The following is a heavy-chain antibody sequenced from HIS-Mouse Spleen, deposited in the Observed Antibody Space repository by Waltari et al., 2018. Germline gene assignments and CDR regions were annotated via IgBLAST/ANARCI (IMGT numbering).Heavy chain of an antibody. D-gene: IGHD6-13*01. V-gene: IGHV1-2*02. CDR1: GYTSTGYY. Sequence: QVQLVQSGAEVKKPGASVKVSCKASGYTSTGYYMHWVRQAPGQGLEWMGWIKPNSGGANYAQEFQGRVTMTRDTSISTAYMELSRLRSDDTAVYYCAREIPYSSSWYDWYFDLWGRGTLVTVSS. CDR2: IKPNSGGA. CDR3: AREIPYSSSWYDWYFDL. J-gene: IGHJ2*01.